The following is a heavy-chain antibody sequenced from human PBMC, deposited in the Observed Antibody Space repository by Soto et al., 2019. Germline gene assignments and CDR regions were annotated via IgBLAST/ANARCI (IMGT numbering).Heavy chain of an antibody. V-gene: IGHV4-30-4*01. CDR1: GGSISSGDYY. Sequence: PSETLSLTCTVSGGSISSGDYYWSWIRQPPGKGLEWIGYIYYSGSTDYKPSLKSRVTISVDTSKNQFSLKLSSVTAADTALYYCARDVDTAMVTRRFDYWGQGTLGTV. CDR3: ARDVDTAMVTRRFDY. CDR2: IYYSGST. J-gene: IGHJ4*02. D-gene: IGHD5-18*01.